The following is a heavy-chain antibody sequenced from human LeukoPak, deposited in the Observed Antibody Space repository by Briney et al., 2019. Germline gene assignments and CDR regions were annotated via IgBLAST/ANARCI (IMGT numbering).Heavy chain of an antibody. J-gene: IGHJ4*02. V-gene: IGHV3-30*18. Sequence: GGSLRLSCAASGFTFSSYAMHWVRQAPGKGLEWVAIISYDGSNKYYADSVKGRFTISRDNSRNTLHLQMNSLRAEDTAVYSCAKASLRYFDWFSDYWGQGTLVTVSS. CDR2: ISYDGSNK. CDR3: AKASLRYFDWFSDY. D-gene: IGHD3-9*01. CDR1: GFTFSSYA.